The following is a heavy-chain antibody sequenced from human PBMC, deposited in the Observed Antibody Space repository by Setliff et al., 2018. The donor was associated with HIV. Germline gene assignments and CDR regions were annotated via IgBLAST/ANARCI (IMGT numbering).Heavy chain of an antibody. CDR3: ARDRRFAGTYHFDS. CDR2: ISAYNGNT. Sequence: ASVMVSCKASGYTFPDYGISWVRQAPGQGLEWMAWISAYNGNTNYAQKFQERVTMTTDTSSTTAYMELRSLRSDDTAVYYCARDRRFAGTYHFDSWGQGTLVTVSS. CDR1: GYTFPDYG. D-gene: IGHD1-26*01. V-gene: IGHV1-18*01. J-gene: IGHJ4*02.